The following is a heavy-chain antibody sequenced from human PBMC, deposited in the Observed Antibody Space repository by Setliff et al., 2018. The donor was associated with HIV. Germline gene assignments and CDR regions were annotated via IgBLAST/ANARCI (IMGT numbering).Heavy chain of an antibody. CDR2: IYTSGNT. CDR3: ARDQRYCTNALCPEALDV. J-gene: IGHJ6*04. D-gene: IGHD2-8*01. Sequence: SETLSLTCTVSGGSISSGTYYWSWIRQPAGKGLEWIGHIYTSGNTNHNPSLKSRVTISVDTSKNQFSLKLSSVTAADTAVYYCARDQRYCTNALCPEALDVWGKGTTVTVSS. V-gene: IGHV4-61*09. CDR1: GGSISSGTYY.